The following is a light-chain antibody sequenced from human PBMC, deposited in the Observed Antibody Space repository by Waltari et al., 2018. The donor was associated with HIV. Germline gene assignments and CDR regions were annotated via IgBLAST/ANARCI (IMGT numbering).Light chain of an antibody. V-gene: IGLV2-23*01. CDR3: CSYAGDSTYV. Sequence: QSALAQPASLSGSLGQSIPISCTGTSRDVGIYYLVTWYQQYPGKAPQLIIYEDHKRPSGVSDRLSGSKSGNTAFLTISGLQADDEADYYCCSYAGDSTYVFGTGTKVTVL. J-gene: IGLJ1*01. CDR2: EDH. CDR1: SRDVGIYYL.